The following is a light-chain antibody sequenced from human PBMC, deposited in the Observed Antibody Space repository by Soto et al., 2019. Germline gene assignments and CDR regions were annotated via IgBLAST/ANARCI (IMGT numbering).Light chain of an antibody. CDR2: DVS. CDR3: SSYTSSRTPLNV. Sequence: QSALTQPASVSGSPGQSITISCTGTSSDVGGYNYVSWYQQHPGKAPKLMIYDVSNRPSGVSNRFSGSKSGNTASLTISGLQAEDESDYIRSSYTSSRTPLNVFGPAPKVTV. V-gene: IGLV2-14*01. J-gene: IGLJ1*01. CDR1: SSDVGGYNY.